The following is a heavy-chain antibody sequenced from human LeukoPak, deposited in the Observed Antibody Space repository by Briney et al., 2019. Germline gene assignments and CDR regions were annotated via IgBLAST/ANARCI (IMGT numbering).Heavy chain of an antibody. Sequence: ASVKVSCKASGYTFTSYGISWVRQAPGQGLEWMGWISAYNGNTNYAQKLQGRVTMTTDTSTSTAYMELRSLRSDDTAVYYCARDDRTPNYYYYYMDVWGKGTTVTVSS. V-gene: IGHV1-18*01. CDR1: GYTFTSYG. CDR3: ARDDRTPNYYYYYMDV. J-gene: IGHJ6*03. D-gene: IGHD1-14*01. CDR2: ISAYNGNT.